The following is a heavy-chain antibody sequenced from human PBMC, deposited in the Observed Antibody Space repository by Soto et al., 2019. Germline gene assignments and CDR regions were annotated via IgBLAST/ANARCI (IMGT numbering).Heavy chain of an antibody. Sequence: PSETLSLTCAVSGGSFSGDLWTWIRQTPGKGLEWIGEVNHSTGTKYNPSLKSRVTISVDMSKKQFSLKLSSLTAADTGVYYCAFRYGFYYGFDVWGQGATVTVSS. D-gene: IGHD1-1*01. J-gene: IGHJ6*02. CDR3: AFRYGFYYGFDV. V-gene: IGHV4-34*01. CDR2: VNHSTGT. CDR1: GGSFSGDL.